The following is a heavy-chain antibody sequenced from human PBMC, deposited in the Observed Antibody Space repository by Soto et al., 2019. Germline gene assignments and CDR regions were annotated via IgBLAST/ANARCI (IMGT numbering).Heavy chain of an antibody. J-gene: IGHJ4*02. CDR2: IYYGGST. CDR1: GGSISSGDFS. D-gene: IGHD3-22*01. V-gene: IGHV4-30-2*01. Sequence: SETLSLTCAVSGGSISSGDFSWNWIRQPPGKGLEYIGYIYYGGSTYYNPSLQSRVTMSVDRSRNQFSLKLSSVTAADTAVYYCARDQISFDSSGPSLDYWGQGTLVTVSS. CDR3: ARDQISFDSSGPSLDY.